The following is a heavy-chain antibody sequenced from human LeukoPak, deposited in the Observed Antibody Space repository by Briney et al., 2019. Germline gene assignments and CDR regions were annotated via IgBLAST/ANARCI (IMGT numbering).Heavy chain of an antibody. CDR3: AKDPLGNIDY. CDR1: GFIFKDYW. D-gene: IGHD7-27*01. Sequence: PGGSLRLSCAASGFIFKDYWMIWVRQAPGKGLEWVANIKQDGSEKYYVDSVKGRFTISRDNAKNSLYLQMNTLRAEDTAMYYCAKDPLGNIDYWGQGTLVTVSS. J-gene: IGHJ4*02. CDR2: IKQDGSEK. V-gene: IGHV3-7*03.